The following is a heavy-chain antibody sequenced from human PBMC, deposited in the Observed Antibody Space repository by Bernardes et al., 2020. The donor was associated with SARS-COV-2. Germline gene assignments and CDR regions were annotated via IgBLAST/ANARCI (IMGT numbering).Heavy chain of an antibody. Sequence: TLVKPTQTLTLTCTFSGFSLTTGGVGVGWIRQPPGKALEWLAIVYWDDDKRYSPSLKSRLTITKDTSKNQVVLTVTNMDPVDTATYYCAHSYFSGVFCSGASCGDFDFWGQGTLVTVSS. J-gene: IGHJ4*02. CDR3: AHSYFSGVFCSGASCGDFDF. D-gene: IGHD2-15*01. CDR1: GFSLTTGGVG. CDR2: VYWDDDK. V-gene: IGHV2-5*02.